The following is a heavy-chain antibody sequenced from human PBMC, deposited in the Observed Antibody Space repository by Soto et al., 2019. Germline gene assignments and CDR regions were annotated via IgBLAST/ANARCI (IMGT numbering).Heavy chain of an antibody. CDR2: IIHSGYT. CDR3: ARVKEVTGTPGYYFDF. V-gene: IGHV4-30-2*01. CDR1: GGSISSGGYS. J-gene: IGHJ4*02. Sequence: KPSDTLSLTCAVSGGSISSGGYSWSWIRQPPGKGLEWIGHIIHSGYTYYKPSLKTRVTISIDRSKNQFSLKLSSVTAADTAVYYCARVKEVTGTPGYYFDFWGQGTLVAVSS. D-gene: IGHD1-20*01.